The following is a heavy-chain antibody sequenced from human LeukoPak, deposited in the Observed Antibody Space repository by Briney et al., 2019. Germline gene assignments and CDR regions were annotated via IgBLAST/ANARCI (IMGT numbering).Heavy chain of an antibody. CDR1: GDSISSSSYY. CDR2: IYSSGSS. CDR3: ARVEAGWELLLGY. V-gene: IGHV4-39*06. Sequence: PSETLSLTCTVSGDSISSSSYYWGWIRQPPGKGLEWIGSIYSSGSSNYNPSLKSRVTISVDTSKNQFPLKLSSVTAADTAVYYCARVEAGWELLLGYWGQGTLVTVSS. D-gene: IGHD1-26*01. J-gene: IGHJ4*02.